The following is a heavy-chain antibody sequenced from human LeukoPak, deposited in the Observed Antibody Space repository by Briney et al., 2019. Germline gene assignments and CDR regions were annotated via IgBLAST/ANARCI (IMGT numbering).Heavy chain of an antibody. CDR1: GYTFTGYY. J-gene: IGHJ5*02. CDR2: INPDSGGT. CDR3: ARACSGGSCYSDNWLDP. Sequence: ASVKVSCKASGYTFTGYYLHWVRQAPGQGLEWMGRINPDSGGTNYAQKFQGRVTMTRDTSISTAYMELSRLTSDDTAVYYCARACSGGSCYSDNWLDPWGQGTLVTVSS. D-gene: IGHD2-15*01. V-gene: IGHV1-2*06.